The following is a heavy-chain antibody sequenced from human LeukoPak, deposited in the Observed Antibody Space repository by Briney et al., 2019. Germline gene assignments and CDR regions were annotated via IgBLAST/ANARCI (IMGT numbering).Heavy chain of an antibody. D-gene: IGHD1-7*01. CDR3: ARYTPGTTGNWFDP. J-gene: IGHJ5*02. CDR2: IYYSGST. CDR1: GGSISSGGYY. V-gene: IGHV4-31*03. Sequence: PSQTLSLTCTVSGGSISSGGYYWSWIRQHPGKGLEWIGYIYYSGSTYYDPSLKSRVTISLDTSKNQFSLKLSSVTAADTAVYYCARYTPGTTGNWFDPWGQGTLVTVSS.